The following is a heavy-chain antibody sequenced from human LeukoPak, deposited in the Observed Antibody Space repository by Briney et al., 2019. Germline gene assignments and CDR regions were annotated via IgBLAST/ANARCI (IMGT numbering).Heavy chain of an antibody. V-gene: IGHV3-7*01. CDR1: GFTISRYW. J-gene: IGHJ4*02. CDR2: IDLDGSEK. D-gene: IGHD3-16*01. Sequence: PGGSLRLSCAASGFTISRYWMSWVRQAPGKGLEWVANIDLDGSEKFYVDSVKGRFTVSRDNAQNSLYLQMNSLRAEDTAVYYCARDWGATTSVFDYWGQGILVTVPS. CDR3: ARDWGATTSVFDY.